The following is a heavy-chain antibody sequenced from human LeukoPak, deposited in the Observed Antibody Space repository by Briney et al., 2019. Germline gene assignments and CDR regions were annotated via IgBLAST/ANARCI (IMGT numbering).Heavy chain of an antibody. Sequence: ASVKVSCKASGYTFTSYYMHWVRQAPGQGLEWMGIINPSGGSTSYAQKFQGRVTMTRDMSTSTVYMELSSLRSEDTAVYYCARGVGSGKNYYYYYMDVWGKGTTVTISS. CDR2: INPSGGST. V-gene: IGHV1-46*01. CDR1: GYTFTSYY. J-gene: IGHJ6*03. D-gene: IGHD3-10*01. CDR3: ARGVGSGKNYYYYYMDV.